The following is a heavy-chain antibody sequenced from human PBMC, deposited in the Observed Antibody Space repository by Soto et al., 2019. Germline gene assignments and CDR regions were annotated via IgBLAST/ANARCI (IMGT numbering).Heavy chain of an antibody. CDR3: ARAIQLFGRLRTGFDY. J-gene: IGHJ4*02. Sequence: PGGSLRLSCAASGFTFSSYEMNWVRQAPGKGLEWVSYISSSGSTIYYADSVKGRFTISRDNAKNSLYLQMNSLRAEDTAVYYCARAIQLFGRLRTGFDYWGQGTLVTVSS. CDR2: ISSSGSTI. D-gene: IGHD3-3*01. V-gene: IGHV3-48*03. CDR1: GFTFSSYE.